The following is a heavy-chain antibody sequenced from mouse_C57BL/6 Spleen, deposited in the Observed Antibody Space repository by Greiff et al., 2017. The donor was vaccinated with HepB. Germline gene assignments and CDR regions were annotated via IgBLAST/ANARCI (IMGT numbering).Heavy chain of an antibody. V-gene: IGHV1-82*01. CDR1: GYAFSSSW. Sequence: QVQLQQSGPELVKPGASVKISCKASGYAFSSSWMNWVKQRPGKGLEWIGRIYPGDGDTNYNGKFKGKATLTADKSSSTAYMQLSSLTSEDSAVDFCARSPYYSNYVWFAYWGQGTLVTVSA. D-gene: IGHD2-5*01. J-gene: IGHJ3*01. CDR3: ARSPYYSNYVWFAY. CDR2: IYPGDGDT.